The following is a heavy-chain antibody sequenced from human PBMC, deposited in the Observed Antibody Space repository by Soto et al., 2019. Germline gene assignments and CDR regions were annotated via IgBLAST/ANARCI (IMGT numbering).Heavy chain of an antibody. J-gene: IGHJ4*02. CDR1: GGSFSGYY. Sequence: QVQLQQWGAGLLKPSETLSLTCAVYGGSFSGYYWSWIRQPPGKGLEWIGEINHSGSTNYNPSLKXRXTXXVDTSKNQFSLKLSSVTAADTAVYYCARDSRVFDYWGQGTLVTVSS. D-gene: IGHD6-13*01. CDR3: ARDSRVFDY. V-gene: IGHV4-34*01. CDR2: INHSGST.